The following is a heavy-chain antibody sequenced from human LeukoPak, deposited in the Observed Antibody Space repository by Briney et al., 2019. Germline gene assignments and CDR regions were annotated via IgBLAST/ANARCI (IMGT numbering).Heavy chain of an antibody. CDR3: AKGRSSGWYGFDY. CDR1: GFTFSSYA. J-gene: IGHJ4*02. CDR2: ISGSGRST. V-gene: IGHV3-23*01. Sequence: GGSLRLSCAASGFTFSSYAMSWVRQAPGKGLEWVSAISGSGRSTYYADSVKGRFTISRDNSKNTLYLQMNSLRAEDTAVYYCAKGRSSGWYGFDYWGQGTLVTVSS. D-gene: IGHD6-19*01.